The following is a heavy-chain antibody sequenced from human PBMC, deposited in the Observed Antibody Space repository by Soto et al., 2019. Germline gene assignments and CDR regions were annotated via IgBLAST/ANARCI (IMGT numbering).Heavy chain of an antibody. CDR1: GGTFSSYT. CDR3: ASEPCYRSVKVAY. CDR2: IITILGIA. D-gene: IGHD3-10*01. Sequence: VQLVQSGAEVKKPGSSVKVSCKASGGTFSSYTISWVRQAPGRGLEWMGRIITILGIANYAQKFQGRVTITGEKSTSTAYMELSSLRSEDTAVYYCASEPCYRSVKVAYWGQGTLVTVTS. V-gene: IGHV1-69*02. J-gene: IGHJ4*02.